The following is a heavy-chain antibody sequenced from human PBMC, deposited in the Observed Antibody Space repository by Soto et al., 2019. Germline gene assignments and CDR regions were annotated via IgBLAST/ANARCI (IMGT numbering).Heavy chain of an antibody. CDR3: ARYAVVVVPAAMSSVDY. D-gene: IGHD2-2*01. Sequence: SSETLSLTCTVSGGSISGSSYYWGWIRQPPGKGLEWIGSIYYSGSTYYNPSLKSRVTISVDTSKNQFSLKLSSVTAADTAVYYCARYAVVVVPAAMSSVDYWGQGTLVTVSS. CDR1: GGSISGSSYY. CDR2: IYYSGST. J-gene: IGHJ4*02. V-gene: IGHV4-39*01.